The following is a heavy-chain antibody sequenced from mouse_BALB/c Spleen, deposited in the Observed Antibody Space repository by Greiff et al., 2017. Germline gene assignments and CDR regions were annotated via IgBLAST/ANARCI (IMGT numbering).Heavy chain of an antibody. V-gene: IGHV1-63*02. CDR1: GYTFTNYW. J-gene: IGHJ1*01. CDR2: IYPGGGYT. Sequence: QVQLQQSGAELVRPGTSVKISCKASGYTFTNYWLGWVKQRPGHGLEWIGDIYPGGGYTNYNEKFKGKATLTADTSSSTPYMQLSSLTSEDSAVYFCARKGAYYGNHDWYFDVWGAGTTVTVSS. CDR3: ARKGAYYGNHDWYFDV. D-gene: IGHD2-10*01.